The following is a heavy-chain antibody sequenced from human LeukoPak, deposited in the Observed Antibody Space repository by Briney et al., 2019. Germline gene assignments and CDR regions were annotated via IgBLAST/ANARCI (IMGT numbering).Heavy chain of an antibody. CDR3: ARGVRAAADYDY. CDR1: GYTFTSYD. V-gene: IGHV1-8*01. D-gene: IGHD6-13*01. J-gene: IGHJ4*02. CDR2: MNPNSGNT. Sequence: GASVKVSCKASGYTFTSYDINRVRQATGQGLEWMGWMNPNSGNTGYAQKFQGRVAMTRNTSISTAYMELSSLRSEDTAVYYCARGVRAAADYDYWGQGTLVTVSS.